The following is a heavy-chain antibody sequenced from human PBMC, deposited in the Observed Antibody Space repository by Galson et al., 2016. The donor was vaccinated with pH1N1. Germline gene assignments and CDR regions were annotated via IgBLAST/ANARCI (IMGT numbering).Heavy chain of an antibody. V-gene: IGHV3-30*04. J-gene: IGHJ3*01. Sequence: SLRLSCAASGFGFSSYAMHWVRQAPGQGLEWVAFISLDSSNKYYVDSVRGRFTVSRDDSKNTLYLQMNSLRAGDTAIYYCAREGKRWLQFEALDLWGQGTMVTVSS. CDR3: AREGKRWLQFEALDL. CDR1: GFGFSSYA. CDR2: ISLDSSNK. D-gene: IGHD5-24*01.